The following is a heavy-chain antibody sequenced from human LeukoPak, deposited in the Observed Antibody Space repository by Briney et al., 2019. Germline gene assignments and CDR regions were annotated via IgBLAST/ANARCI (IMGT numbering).Heavy chain of an antibody. CDR3: ARIGAGSSRDY. J-gene: IGHJ4*02. D-gene: IGHD6-13*01. V-gene: IGHV3-21*01. Sequence: GGSLTLSCAASGSTFSNFAMTWLRQSPGKGLEWVSSIVGSSSTYYADSLKGRFTISRDNAKNSLYLQMNSLRAEDTAVYYCARIGAGSSRDYWGQGTLVTVSS. CDR2: IVGSSST. CDR1: GSTFSNFA.